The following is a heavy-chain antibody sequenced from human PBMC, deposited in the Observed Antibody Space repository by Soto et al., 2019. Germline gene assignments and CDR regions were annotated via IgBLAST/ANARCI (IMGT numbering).Heavy chain of an antibody. CDR1: GYTFSDYY. J-gene: IGHJ4*02. CDR3: ARDRSGLHGADY. D-gene: IGHD6-19*01. CDR2: INPNSGGT. Sequence: ASVKVSCKTSGYTFSDYYMHWVRQAPGQGLEWMGWINPNSGGTNYAQKFQGRVTMTRDTSIRTVYMELSRLRYDDTAVYYCARDRSGLHGADYWCQGALVTVSS. V-gene: IGHV1-2*02.